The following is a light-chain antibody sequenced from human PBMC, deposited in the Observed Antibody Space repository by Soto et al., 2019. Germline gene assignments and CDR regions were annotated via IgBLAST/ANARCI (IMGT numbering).Light chain of an antibody. CDR3: QHYTTYPYA. Sequence: DIQMTQSPSTLSGSVGDRVTITCRASQTISSWLAWYQQKPGRAPKLLIYDASNLEAGVPPRFSGRGSGTQFTLPISSLQPDDFATYYCQHYTTYPYAVGQGTKVDIK. V-gene: IGKV1-5*01. J-gene: IGKJ2*01. CDR2: DAS. CDR1: QTISSW.